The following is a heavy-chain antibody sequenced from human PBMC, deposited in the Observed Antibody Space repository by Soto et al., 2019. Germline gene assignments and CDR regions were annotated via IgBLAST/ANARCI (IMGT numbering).Heavy chain of an antibody. CDR1: GGSISNGGYY. CDR2: IYYSGST. D-gene: IGHD3-3*01. Sequence: LSLTCTVSGGSISNGGYYWTWIRQHPGKGLEWIGYIYYSGSTYYNPSLKSRVTISVDTSKNQFSLKLTSVTAADTAVYYCARDVTDFWSGHEGMDVWGQGTTLTVSS. CDR3: ARDVTDFWSGHEGMDV. V-gene: IGHV4-31*03. J-gene: IGHJ6*02.